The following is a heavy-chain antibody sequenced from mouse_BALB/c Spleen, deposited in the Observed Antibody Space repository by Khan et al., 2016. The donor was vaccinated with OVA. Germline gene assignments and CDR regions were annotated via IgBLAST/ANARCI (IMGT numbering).Heavy chain of an antibody. J-gene: IGHJ2*01. D-gene: IGHD1-1*01. V-gene: IGHV3-2*02. CDR1: GYSITSDYA. CDR3: ARSVTITTVVATDFDY. CDR2: ISYSGRT. Sequence: EVQLQESGPGLVKPSQSLSLTCTVTGYSITSDYAWNWIRQFPGNKLEWVGYISYSGRTSYNPSLQSRISITRDTSKKQFFLQLSSVTTEDTATYYGARSVTITTVVATDFDYWGQGTTLTVSS.